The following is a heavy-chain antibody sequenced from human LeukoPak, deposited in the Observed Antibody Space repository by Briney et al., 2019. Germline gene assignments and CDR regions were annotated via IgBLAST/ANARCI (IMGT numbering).Heavy chain of an antibody. V-gene: IGHV1-2*02. J-gene: IGHJ5*02. Sequence: GASVKVSCKASGYTFTGYYMHWVRQAPGQGLEWMGWINPNSGGTNYAQKFQGRVTMTRDTSISTAYMELSRLRSDDTAVYYCAREEIVVGATTGNWFDPWGQGTLVTVSS. CDR2: INPNSGGT. CDR3: AREEIVVGATTGNWFDP. CDR1: GYTFTGYY. D-gene: IGHD1-26*01.